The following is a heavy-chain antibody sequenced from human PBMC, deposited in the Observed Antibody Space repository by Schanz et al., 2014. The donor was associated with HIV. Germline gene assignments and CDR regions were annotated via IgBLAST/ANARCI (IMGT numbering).Heavy chain of an antibody. V-gene: IGHV3-30*18. CDR1: GFTFNNYG. J-gene: IGHJ6*02. CDR2: ISYDGRNK. D-gene: IGHD3-22*01. Sequence: QVQLVESGGGVVQPGRSLRLSCEASGFTFNNYGMHWVRQAPGKGLEWVAVISYDGRNKYFADSVKGRFTISRDNSKNTLYLQMKSPRAADTAVYYCAKDRNYYDSKYIGKGNYYYYYGMDVWGQGTTVTVSS. CDR3: AKDRNYYDSKYIGKGNYYYYYGMDV.